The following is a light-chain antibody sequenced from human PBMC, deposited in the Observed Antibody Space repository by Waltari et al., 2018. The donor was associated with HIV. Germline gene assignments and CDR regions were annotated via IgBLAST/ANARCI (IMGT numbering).Light chain of an antibody. Sequence: DIVVTQSPDSLAVSLGERATVNCKSSQSVLYSSNNKNYLAWYQQRPGQPPRLLIYWASVRDSGVPDRFSGSGSGTDFTLTISSLQAEDVAVYFCQQYYSAWTFGQGTKVEIK. V-gene: IGKV4-1*01. CDR3: QQYYSAWT. CDR2: WAS. J-gene: IGKJ1*01. CDR1: QSVLYSSNNKNY.